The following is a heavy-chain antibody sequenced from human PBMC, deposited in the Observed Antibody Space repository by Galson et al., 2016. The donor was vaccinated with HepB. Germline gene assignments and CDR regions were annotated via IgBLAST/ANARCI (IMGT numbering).Heavy chain of an antibody. D-gene: IGHD3-3*01. CDR3: VRGLSEFWGGYRPDTFDL. V-gene: IGHV3-21*06. J-gene: IGHJ3*01. Sequence: SLRLSCATSGFALNSYSVNWIRQAPGKGLEWVASISSSSSYIHYVDSVKGRFTISRDNAKNSMDLQMNGLREDDTAVYFCVRGLSEFWGGYRPDTFDLWGQGTMVTVSS. CDR1: GFALNSYS. CDR2: ISSSSSYI.